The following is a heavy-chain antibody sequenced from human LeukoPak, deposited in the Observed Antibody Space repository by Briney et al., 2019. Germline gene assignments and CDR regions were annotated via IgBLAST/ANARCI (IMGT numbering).Heavy chain of an antibody. Sequence: SVKVSCKASGGTFSSYAISWVRQAPGQGLEWMGGIIPIFGTANYAQKFQGRVTITADESTSTAYMELSSLRSDDTAVYYCARGRGTKNEPIDYWGQGTLVTVSS. CDR2: IIPIFGTA. CDR1: GGTFSSYA. D-gene: IGHD1-1*01. CDR3: ARGRGTKNEPIDY. V-gene: IGHV1-69*13. J-gene: IGHJ4*02.